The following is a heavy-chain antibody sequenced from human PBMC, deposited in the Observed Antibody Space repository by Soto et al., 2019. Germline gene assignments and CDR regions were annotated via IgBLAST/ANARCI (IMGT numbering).Heavy chain of an antibody. J-gene: IGHJ4*02. CDR3: ARARLSITIFGVVITHFDY. CDR1: GFTFSSYW. D-gene: IGHD3-3*01. CDR2: IKQDGSEK. V-gene: IGHV3-7*01. Sequence: GGSLRLSCAASGFTFSSYWMSWVRQAPGKGLEWVANIKQDGSEKYYVDSVKGRFTISRDNAKNSLYLQMNSLRAEDTAVYYCARARLSITIFGVVITHFDYWGQGTLVTVSS.